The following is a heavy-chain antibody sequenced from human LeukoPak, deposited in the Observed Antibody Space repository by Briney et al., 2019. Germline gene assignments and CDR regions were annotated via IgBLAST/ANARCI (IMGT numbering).Heavy chain of an antibody. V-gene: IGHV4-59*02. J-gene: IGHJ6*02. Sequence: SETLSLTCVVSGGSVSGYYWGWIRQPPGRGLEWIGYIYDSGSTNYNPSLKSRVTISVDTSKNQFSLKLSSVTAADMAVYYCARVGGTNYYYYGMDVWGQGTTVTVSS. D-gene: IGHD3-10*01. CDR3: ARVGGTNYYYYGMDV. CDR1: GGSVSGYY. CDR2: IYDSGST.